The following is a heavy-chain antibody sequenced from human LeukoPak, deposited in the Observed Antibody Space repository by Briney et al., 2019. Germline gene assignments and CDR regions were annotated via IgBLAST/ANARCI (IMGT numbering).Heavy chain of an antibody. V-gene: IGHV1-69*04. Sequence: GASVKVSCKASGGTFSSYAISWVRQAPGQGLEWMGRIIPILGIANYAQKFQGRVTITADKSTSTAYMELSSLRSEDTAVYYCARDRQDTAMVTDYWGQGTLVTVSS. CDR3: ARDRQDTAMVTDY. J-gene: IGHJ4*02. D-gene: IGHD5-18*01. CDR1: GGTFSSYA. CDR2: IIPILGIA.